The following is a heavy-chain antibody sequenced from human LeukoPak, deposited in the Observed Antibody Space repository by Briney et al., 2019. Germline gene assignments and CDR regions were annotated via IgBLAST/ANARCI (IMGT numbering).Heavy chain of an antibody. CDR2: ISYDGSNK. V-gene: IGHV3-30*18. D-gene: IGHD1-14*01. Sequence: GGSLRLSCAASGFIFSTYGMHWVRQAPGKGLEWVAVISYDGSNKYYADSVKGRFTISRDNSKNTLYLQVNSLRAEDTAVFYCAKDLSGRGEIDYWGQGTLVTVSS. CDR3: AKDLSGRGEIDY. J-gene: IGHJ4*02. CDR1: GFIFSTYG.